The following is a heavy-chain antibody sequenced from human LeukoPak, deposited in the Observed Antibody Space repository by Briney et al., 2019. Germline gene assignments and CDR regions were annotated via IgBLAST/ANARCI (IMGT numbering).Heavy chain of an antibody. CDR2: ISYDGSNK. CDR1: GFTFSSYG. V-gene: IGHV3-30*18. Sequence: GRSLRLSCAASGFTFSSYGMHWVRQAPGKGLEWVAVISYDGSNKYYADSVKGRFTISRDNSKNTLYLQMNSLRAEDTAVYYCAKVGEYYDILTHRAYFDYWGQGTLVTVSS. J-gene: IGHJ4*02. CDR3: AKVGEYYDILTHRAYFDY. D-gene: IGHD3-9*01.